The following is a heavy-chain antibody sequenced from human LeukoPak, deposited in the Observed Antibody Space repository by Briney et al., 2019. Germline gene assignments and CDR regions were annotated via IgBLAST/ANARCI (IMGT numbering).Heavy chain of an antibody. CDR2: ISAYNGNT. V-gene: IGHV1-18*01. J-gene: IGHJ6*02. D-gene: IGHD3-22*01. Sequence: ASVKVSCKASGYTFTSYGISWVRQAPGQGLEWMGWISAYNGNTNYAQKLQGRVTMTTDTSMSTAYMELRSLRSDDTAVYYCAREYYYDSSGSDYGMDVWGQGTTVTVSS. CDR1: GYTFTSYG. CDR3: AREYYYDSSGSDYGMDV.